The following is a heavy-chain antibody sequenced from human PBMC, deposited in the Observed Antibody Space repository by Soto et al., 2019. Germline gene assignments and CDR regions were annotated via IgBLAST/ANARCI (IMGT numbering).Heavy chain of an antibody. CDR1: GGSISSSSYY. J-gene: IGHJ4*02. CDR3: ARDYYDSSGFDY. D-gene: IGHD3-22*01. CDR2: IYYSGRT. V-gene: IGHV4-39*01. Sequence: SETLSLTCTVSGGSISSSSYYWGWIRQPPGKGLEWFGSIYYSGRTYYNPSLKSRVTLSLDTSKNQFSLQLSSVTAADTAVYYCARDYYDSSGFDYWGQGTLVTVSS.